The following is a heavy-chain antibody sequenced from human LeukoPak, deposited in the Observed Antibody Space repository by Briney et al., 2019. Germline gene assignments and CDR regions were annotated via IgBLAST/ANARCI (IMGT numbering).Heavy chain of an antibody. CDR3: ARGKITMIRGVTIRKGPPEDYYYMDV. CDR2: IYFSGNP. V-gene: IGHV4-39*07. CDR1: GFTFSSYS. Sequence: PGGSLRLSCAASGFTFSSYSMNWVRQAPGKGLEWIGSIYFSGNPYYNPSLKRRLTISVDTSRNQFSLKLGSVTAADTAVYYCARGKITMIRGVTIRKGPPEDYYYMDVWGKGTTVTVSS. D-gene: IGHD3-10*01. J-gene: IGHJ6*03.